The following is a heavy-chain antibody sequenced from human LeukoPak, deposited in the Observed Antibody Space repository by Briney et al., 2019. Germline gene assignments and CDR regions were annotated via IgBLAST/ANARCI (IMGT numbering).Heavy chain of an antibody. D-gene: IGHD1-26*01. CDR1: GYTFTSYG. CDR3: ARDPGEWELPYYFDY. CDR2: IGAYNGNT. V-gene: IGHV1-18*01. J-gene: IGHJ4*01. Sequence: GASVKVSCKASGYTFTSYGISWVRQAPGQGLEWMGWIGAYNGNTNYAQKLQGRVTMTTDTSTSTAYMELRSLRSDDTAVYYCARDPGEWELPYYFDYWGHGTLVTVSS.